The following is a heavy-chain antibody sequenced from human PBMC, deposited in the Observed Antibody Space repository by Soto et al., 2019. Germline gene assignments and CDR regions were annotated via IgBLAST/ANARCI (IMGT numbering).Heavy chain of an antibody. V-gene: IGHV1-8*01. J-gene: IGHJ5*02. D-gene: IGHD6-19*01. Sequence: QVQLVQSGAEVKKPGASVKVSCKASGYNFIDYDINWMRQSTEQGLEWMGWMTPNSGNTGNAQKVQGIVTLTRDTSIGTAYMELSSLKTEHTAVYYCARNPYGSGHIEPWGQGTLVTVSS. CDR1: GYNFIDYD. CDR2: MTPNSGNT. CDR3: ARNPYGSGHIEP.